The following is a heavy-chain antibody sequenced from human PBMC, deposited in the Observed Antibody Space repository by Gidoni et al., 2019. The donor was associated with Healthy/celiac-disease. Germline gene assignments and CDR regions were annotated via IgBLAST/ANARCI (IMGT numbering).Heavy chain of an antibody. V-gene: IGHV1-69*06. Sequence: QVQLVQSGAEVNKPGSSVKVSGKAAGGNSSSYAISWVRQAPGQGLEWMGGIIPIFGTANYAQKFQGRVTITADKSTSTAYMELSSLRSEDTAVYYCARERGSAAAGMKDLDYWGQGTLVTVSS. CDR3: ARERGSAAAGMKDLDY. CDR1: GGNSSSYA. D-gene: IGHD6-13*01. J-gene: IGHJ4*02. CDR2: IIPIFGTA.